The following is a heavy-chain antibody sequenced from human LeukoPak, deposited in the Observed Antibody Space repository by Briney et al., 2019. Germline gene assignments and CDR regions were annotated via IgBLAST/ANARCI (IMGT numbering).Heavy chain of an antibody. CDR2: VFPSGSA. J-gene: IGHJ3*02. Sequence: PSETLSLTCTVSGGSIDTYYWSWIRQSAGKGLEWIGRVFPSGSASYNPSLKSRVTTSVDTSKSQFSLRLSSVTAADTAVYYCARHGNIVVLPTTSKAFDIWGQGTMVTVSS. CDR1: GGSIDTYY. D-gene: IGHD2-2*01. V-gene: IGHV4-4*07. CDR3: ARHGNIVVLPTTSKAFDI.